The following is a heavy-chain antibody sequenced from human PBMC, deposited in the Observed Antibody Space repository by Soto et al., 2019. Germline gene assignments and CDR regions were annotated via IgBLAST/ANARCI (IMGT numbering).Heavy chain of an antibody. J-gene: IGHJ5*02. CDR3: AKDLGTTGPPYNWFDP. Sequence: GGSLRLSCAASGFTFSSYAMSWVRQAPGKGLEWVSAISGSGGSTYYADSVKGRFTISRDNSKNTLYLQMNSLRAEDTAVYYCAKDLGTTGPPYNWFDPWGQGTLVTVSS. CDR1: GFTFSSYA. D-gene: IGHD4-17*01. CDR2: ISGSGGST. V-gene: IGHV3-23*01.